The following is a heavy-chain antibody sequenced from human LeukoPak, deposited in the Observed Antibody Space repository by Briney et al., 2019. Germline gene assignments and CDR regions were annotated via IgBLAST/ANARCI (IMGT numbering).Heavy chain of an antibody. Sequence: GGSLRLSCAASGFTFSSCWMHWVRQAPGKGLVWVARINSDGSSTSYADSVKGRFTTSRDNAKNTLYLQMNSLRAEDTAVYYCARVSITIFGVDSDYWGQGTLVTVSS. CDR3: ARVSITIFGVDSDY. D-gene: IGHD3-3*01. CDR1: GFTFSSCW. V-gene: IGHV3-74*01. J-gene: IGHJ4*02. CDR2: INSDGSST.